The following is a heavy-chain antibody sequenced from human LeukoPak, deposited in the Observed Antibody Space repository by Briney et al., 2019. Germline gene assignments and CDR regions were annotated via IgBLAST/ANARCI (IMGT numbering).Heavy chain of an antibody. CDR2: ICGGGTT. J-gene: IGHJ4*02. CDR1: GFTVSSSC. CDR3: ATGVASGGPPMC. D-gene: IGHD6-13*01. Sequence: PGGSLRPSCAASGFTVSSSCMSWVRQAPGKGLKRVSVICGGGTTYYADSVKGRFTISRDNSKNTVYLQMNSLRAEDTAVYYCATGVASGGPPMCWGQGTLVTVSS. V-gene: IGHV3-53*01.